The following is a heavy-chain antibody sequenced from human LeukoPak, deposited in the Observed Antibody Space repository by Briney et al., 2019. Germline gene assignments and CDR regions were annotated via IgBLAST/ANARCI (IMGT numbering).Heavy chain of an antibody. CDR2: IKQEGSEK. Sequence: GGSLRLSCVAAGFAFSNYWMSWVRQAPGKGLEWVANIKQEGSEKYYVDSVKGRFTISRDNSKNTLYLQMNSLRAEDTAVYYCAKGGQDSSGYYYGAIDYWGQGTLVTVSS. D-gene: IGHD3-22*01. CDR1: GFAFSNYW. CDR3: AKGGQDSSGYYYGAIDY. J-gene: IGHJ4*02. V-gene: IGHV3-7*01.